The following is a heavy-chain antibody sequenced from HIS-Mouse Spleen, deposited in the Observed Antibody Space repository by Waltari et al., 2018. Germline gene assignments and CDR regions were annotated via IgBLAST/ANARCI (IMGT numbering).Heavy chain of an antibody. CDR2: INHSGST. Sequence: QVQLQQWGAGLLKPSETLSLTCAVYGGSFSGYYWSWIRQPPGKGLEWIGEINHSGSTNYTPALKSRVTISVDTSKNQFSLKLSSVTAADTAVYYCARGRSPATVTIGYYFDYWGQGTLVTVSS. CDR1: GGSFSGYY. V-gene: IGHV4-34*01. D-gene: IGHD4-17*01. CDR3: ARGRSPATVTIGYYFDY. J-gene: IGHJ4*02.